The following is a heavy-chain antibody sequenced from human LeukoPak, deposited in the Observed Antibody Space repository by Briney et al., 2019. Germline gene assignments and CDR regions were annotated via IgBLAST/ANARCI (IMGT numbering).Heavy chain of an antibody. CDR1: GYTFTGYY. J-gene: IGHJ4*02. D-gene: IGHD3-16*02. CDR2: INPNSGGT. CDR3: AREDQYYDYVWGSYRYIYFDY. V-gene: IGHV1-2*02. Sequence: ASLKVSCKASGYTFTGYYMHWVRQAPGQGLEWMGWINPNSGGTNYAQKFQGRVTMTRDTPIRTAYMELSRPRSDDTAVYYCAREDQYYDYVWGSYRYIYFDYWGQGTLVTGSS.